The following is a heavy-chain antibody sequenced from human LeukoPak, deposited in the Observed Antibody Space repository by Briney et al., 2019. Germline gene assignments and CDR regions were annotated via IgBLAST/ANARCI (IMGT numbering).Heavy chain of an antibody. CDR3: ARVRCGGDCSDNWFDP. D-gene: IGHD2-21*02. Sequence: SQTLSLTCTVSGGSISSGGYYWSWIRQHPGKGLEWIGYIYYSGSTYYNPSLKSRVTISVGTSKNQFSLKLSSVTAADTAVYYCARVRCGGDCSDNWFDPWGQGTLVTVSS. CDR2: IYYSGST. V-gene: IGHV4-31*03. CDR1: GGSISSGGYY. J-gene: IGHJ5*02.